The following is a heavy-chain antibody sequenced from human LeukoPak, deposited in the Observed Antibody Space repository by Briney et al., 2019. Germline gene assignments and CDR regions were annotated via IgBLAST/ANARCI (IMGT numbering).Heavy chain of an antibody. CDR1: GYTFTGYY. Sequence: ASVKVSCKASGYTFTGYYMHWVRQAPGQGLEWMGWINPNSGGTNYAQKFQGRVTMTRDTSISTAYMEPSRLRSDDTAVYYCARDSYYCSGGSCYVFFPGYFQHWGQGTLVTVSS. J-gene: IGHJ1*01. D-gene: IGHD2-15*01. CDR3: ARDSYYCSGGSCYVFFPGYFQH. V-gene: IGHV1-2*02. CDR2: INPNSGGT.